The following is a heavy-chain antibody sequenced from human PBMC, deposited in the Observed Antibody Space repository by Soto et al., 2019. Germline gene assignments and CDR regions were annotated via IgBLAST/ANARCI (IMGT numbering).Heavy chain of an antibody. CDR3: ARAGSYYDSSYYADY. CDR2: IYYSGST. D-gene: IGHD3-22*01. V-gene: IGHV4-59*11. Sequence: SLTCTVSGGSISRHYWSWIRQPPGKGLEWIGYIYYSGSTNYNPSLKSRVTISVDTSKNQFSLKLSSVTAADTAVYYCARAGSYYDSSYYADYWGQGTLVTVSS. J-gene: IGHJ4*02. CDR1: GGSISRHY.